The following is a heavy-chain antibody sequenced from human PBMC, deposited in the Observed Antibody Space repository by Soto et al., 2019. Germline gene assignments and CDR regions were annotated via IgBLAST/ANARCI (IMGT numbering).Heavy chain of an antibody. V-gene: IGHV3-21*01. J-gene: IGHJ4*02. CDR1: GFTFSSYS. Sequence: GGSLRLSCAASGFTFSSYSMNWVRQAPGKWLEWVSSISSSSSYIYYADSVKGRFTISRDNAKNSLYLQMNSLRAEDTAVYYCARGANYGSGSYPYYFDYWGQGTLVTVSS. CDR3: ARGANYGSGSYPYYFDY. CDR2: ISSSSSYI. D-gene: IGHD3-10*01.